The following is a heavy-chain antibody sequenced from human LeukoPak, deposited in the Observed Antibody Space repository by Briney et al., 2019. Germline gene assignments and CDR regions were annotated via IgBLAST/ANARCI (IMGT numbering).Heavy chain of an antibody. Sequence: SETLSLTCTVSGASISGYCWIWIRQPPGKGLEWIGFICYSGTTNHNPSLKSRVTISLDTSKNHFSLKLISVTAADTAVYYCATTNLVSENGWNNWFDPWGQGTLVTVSS. CDR1: GASISGYC. D-gene: IGHD1-14*01. V-gene: IGHV4-59*01. CDR2: ICYSGTT. CDR3: ATTNLVSENGWNNWFDP. J-gene: IGHJ5*02.